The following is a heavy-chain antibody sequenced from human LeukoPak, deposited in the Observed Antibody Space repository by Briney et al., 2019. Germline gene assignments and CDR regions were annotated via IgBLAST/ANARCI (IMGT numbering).Heavy chain of an antibody. D-gene: IGHD3-22*01. CDR1: GFSLSTSGMC. CDR2: IDWDDDK. V-gene: IGHV2-70*11. Sequence: SGPTLVNPTQTLTLTCTFSGFSLSTSGMCVSWIRQPPGKALEWLARIDWDDDKYYSTSLKTRLTISKDTSKNQVVLTMTNMDPVDTATYYCARSALTYDSSGYQDYWGQGTLVTVSS. J-gene: IGHJ4*02. CDR3: ARSALTYDSSGYQDY.